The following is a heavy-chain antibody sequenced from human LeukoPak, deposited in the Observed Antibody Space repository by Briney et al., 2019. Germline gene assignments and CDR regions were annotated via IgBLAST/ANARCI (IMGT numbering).Heavy chain of an antibody. V-gene: IGHV3-53*01. Sequence: GGSLRLSCAASGFTFSSYWMHWVRQAPGKGLVWVSVIYSGGSTYYADSVKGRFTISRDNSKNTLYLQMNSLRAEDTAVYYCARGTVSDAFDIWGQGTMVTVSS. CDR1: GFTFSSYW. CDR2: IYSGGST. CDR3: ARGTVSDAFDI. J-gene: IGHJ3*02. D-gene: IGHD4-17*01.